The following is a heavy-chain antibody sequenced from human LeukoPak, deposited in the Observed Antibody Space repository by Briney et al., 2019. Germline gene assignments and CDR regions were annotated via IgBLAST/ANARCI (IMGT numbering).Heavy chain of an antibody. Sequence: SETLSLTCTVSGGSINSYYWSWIRQPAGTGLEWIGRIHTSGSTNYNPSLKSRVTMSIDTSRNQFPLKLTSVTAADTAVYYCARDRYFYDTSGYLAPWGQGTLVTVSS. CDR1: GGSINSYY. CDR3: ARDRYFYDTSGYLAP. D-gene: IGHD3-22*01. CDR2: IHTSGST. V-gene: IGHV4-4*07. J-gene: IGHJ5*02.